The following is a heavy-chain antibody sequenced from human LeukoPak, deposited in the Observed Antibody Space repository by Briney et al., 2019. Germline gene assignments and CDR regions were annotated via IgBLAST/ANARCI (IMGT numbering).Heavy chain of an antibody. D-gene: IGHD3-22*01. CDR2: IYFSGST. CDR1: GCSIRSSSYY. V-gene: IGHV4-39*01. Sequence: SETLSLTCNVSGCSIRSSSYYWGWVRQPPGKELEWIGTIYFSGSTYYNPSLRSRVLSSVDTSKNQISMTLNSVIAADTDVYYCASITHYYDKTASNGDSSDIWGQGKMIIVSS. J-gene: IGHJ3*02. CDR3: ASITHYYDKTASNGDSSDI.